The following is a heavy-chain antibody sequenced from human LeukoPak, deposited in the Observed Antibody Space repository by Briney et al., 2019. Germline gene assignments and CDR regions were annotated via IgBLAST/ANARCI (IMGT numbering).Heavy chain of an antibody. Sequence: SVKVSCKASGGTFSSYAISWVRQAPGQGLEWMGRIIPILGIASYAQKFQGRVTITADKSTSTAYMELSSLRSEDTAVYYCARGGSYYFYNGMDVWGQGTTVTVSS. CDR3: ARGGSYYFYNGMDV. CDR2: IIPILGIA. CDR1: GGTFSSYA. V-gene: IGHV1-69*04. D-gene: IGHD1-26*01. J-gene: IGHJ6*02.